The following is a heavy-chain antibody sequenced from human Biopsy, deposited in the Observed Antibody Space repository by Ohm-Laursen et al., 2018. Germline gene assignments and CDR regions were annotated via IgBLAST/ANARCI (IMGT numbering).Heavy chain of an antibody. Sequence: SSVKVSCKASGGPSSNYAFSWVRQAPGQGLEWVGRIVPILGHLNYAQRFQGRVSITADKSTTHVYMELSRLTSGDTAVYNCAADADGYYTEFDYWGPGTLVTVSS. CDR3: AADADGYYTEFDY. J-gene: IGHJ4*02. D-gene: IGHD3-3*01. V-gene: IGHV1-69*04. CDR2: IVPILGHL. CDR1: GGPSSNYA.